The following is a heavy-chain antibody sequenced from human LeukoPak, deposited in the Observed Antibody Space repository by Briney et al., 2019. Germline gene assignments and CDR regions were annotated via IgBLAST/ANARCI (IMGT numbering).Heavy chain of an antibody. V-gene: IGHV3-20*04. CDR3: AAGDRDGWYFDY. J-gene: IGHJ4*02. D-gene: IGHD5-24*01. CDR1: GFTFDDHG. Sequence: GGSLRLSCAASGFTFDDHGMRWVRQVPGKGLEWVSGINWNGGSTGYAASVKGRFTISRDNAKNSLYLQMTSLRAEEAALYYCAAGDRDGWYFDYWGQGALVTVSS. CDR2: INWNGGST.